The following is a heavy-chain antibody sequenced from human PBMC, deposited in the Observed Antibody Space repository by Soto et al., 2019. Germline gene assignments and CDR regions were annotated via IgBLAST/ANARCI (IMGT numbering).Heavy chain of an antibody. Sequence: QITLKESGPTLVKPTQTLTLTCTFSGFSLSTSGVGVGWIRQPPGKALEWLALIFWDDDKRYSLALRSRLTITKDTSKNQVVLTMTNIDPVDAATYSCTHHGYYSYCMDVWGQGTTVTVSS. J-gene: IGHJ6*02. CDR2: IFWDDDK. CDR1: GFSLSTSGVG. CDR3: THHGYYSYCMDV. V-gene: IGHV2-5*02.